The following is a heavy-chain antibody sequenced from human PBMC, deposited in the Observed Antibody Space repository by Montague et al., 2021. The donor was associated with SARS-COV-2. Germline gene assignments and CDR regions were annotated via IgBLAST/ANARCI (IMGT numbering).Heavy chain of an antibody. D-gene: IGHD3-9*01. J-gene: IGHJ5*02. CDR1: GFTFSSYA. V-gene: IGHV3-23*01. Sequence: SLSLSWSASGFTFSSYAMSWVRQAPGKGLEWVSAISGSGGSTYYADSVKGRFTISRDNSKNTLYLQMNSLGAEDTAVYYCAKDWELRYFDWLSHGWFDPWGQGTLVTVSS. CDR2: ISGSGGST. CDR3: AKDWELRYFDWLSHGWFDP.